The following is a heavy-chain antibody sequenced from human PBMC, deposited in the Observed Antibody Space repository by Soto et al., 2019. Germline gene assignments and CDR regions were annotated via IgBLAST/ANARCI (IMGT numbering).Heavy chain of an antibody. CDR3: ARLVDYYDSSGPFDY. J-gene: IGHJ4*02. CDR1: GYSFTSYW. V-gene: IGHV5-51*01. D-gene: IGHD3-22*01. Sequence: GESLKISCKCSGYSFTSYWIGWVRQMPGKGLEWMGIIYPRDSDTRYSPSFQGQVTISADKSISTAYLQWSSLKASDTAMYYCARLVDYYDSSGPFDYWGQGTLVTVSS. CDR2: IYPRDSDT.